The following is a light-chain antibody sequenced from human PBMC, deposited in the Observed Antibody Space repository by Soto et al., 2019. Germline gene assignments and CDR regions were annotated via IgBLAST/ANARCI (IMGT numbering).Light chain of an antibody. Sequence: QSVLTQPPSVSGAPGQRVTISCTGSSSNIGAGYDVYWYQQLPGTAPKLLIYGNSNRPSGVPDRFSGSRSGTSASLAITGLQAEDEADYYCQSYDSSLSGSIFGGGTKVTVL. CDR2: GNS. J-gene: IGLJ2*01. CDR3: QSYDSSLSGSI. CDR1: SSNIGAGYD. V-gene: IGLV1-40*01.